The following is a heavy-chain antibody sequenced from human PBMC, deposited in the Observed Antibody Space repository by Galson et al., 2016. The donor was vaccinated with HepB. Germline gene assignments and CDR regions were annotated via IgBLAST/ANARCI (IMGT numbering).Heavy chain of an antibody. Sequence: SLRLSCAASGFTLSDSYVDWVRQAPGKGLEWVARSRNKANGFITDYAASAKGRFTLSRDDSQNSVYLQMNSLKTEDTAMYYCARAAAGFDLWGRGTLVTVSS. V-gene: IGHV3-72*01. CDR3: ARAAAGFDL. CDR1: GFTLSDSY. J-gene: IGHJ2*01. CDR2: SRNKANGFIT.